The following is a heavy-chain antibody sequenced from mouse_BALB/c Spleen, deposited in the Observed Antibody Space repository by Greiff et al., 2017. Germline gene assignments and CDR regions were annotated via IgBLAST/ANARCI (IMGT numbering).Heavy chain of an antibody. CDR1: GYTFTSYW. CDR2: INPSTGYT. V-gene: IGHV1-7*01. D-gene: IGHD2-14*01. Sequence: QVQLQQSGAELAKPGASVKMSCKASGYTFTSYWMHWVKQRPGQGLEWIGYINPSTGYTEYNQKFKDKATLTADKSSSTAYMQLSSLTSEDSAVYYCARSGHYRYEYFDYWGQGTTLTVSS. J-gene: IGHJ2*01. CDR3: ARSGHYRYEYFDY.